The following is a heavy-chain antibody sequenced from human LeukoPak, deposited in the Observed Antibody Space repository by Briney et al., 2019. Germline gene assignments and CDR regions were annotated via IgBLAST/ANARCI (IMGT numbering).Heavy chain of an antibody. Sequence: GESLKISCKGSGYSFTNYWIGWVRQMPGKGLEWIGIIYPGDSDTRYSPSFQGQVSISADKSISTAYLQWSSLKASDTAMYYCARVNSTAIFGVDNFDYWGQGTLVTVSS. CDR1: GYSFTNYW. J-gene: IGHJ4*02. V-gene: IGHV5-51*01. CDR2: IYPGDSDT. D-gene: IGHD3-3*01. CDR3: ARVNSTAIFGVDNFDY.